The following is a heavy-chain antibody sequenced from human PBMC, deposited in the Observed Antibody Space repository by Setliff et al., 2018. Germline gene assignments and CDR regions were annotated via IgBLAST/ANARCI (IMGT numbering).Heavy chain of an antibody. CDR3: ARSNMGNYYDSGRYYYYYYMDV. CDR2: ISTYNGKT. Sequence: ASVKVSCKASGYIFTSYGFSWVRQAPGQGLEWMGWISTYNGKTNYAQKFQGRVTMTTDTSTSTAYMELRSLRSDDTAVYYCARSNMGNYYDSGRYYYYYYMDVWGKGTTVTVSS. V-gene: IGHV1-18*01. J-gene: IGHJ6*03. D-gene: IGHD3-10*01. CDR1: GYIFTSYG.